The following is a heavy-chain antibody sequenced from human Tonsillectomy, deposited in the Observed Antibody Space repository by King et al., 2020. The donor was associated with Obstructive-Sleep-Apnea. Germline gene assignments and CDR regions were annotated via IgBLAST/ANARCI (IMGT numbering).Heavy chain of an antibody. CDR3: AGVVTVRWFDP. Sequence: QLQESGPGLVKPSETLSLTCTVSGGSISSSSYYWGWIRQPPGKGLEWIGSIYYSGSTYYNPSLKSRVTISVDTSKNQFSLKLSSVTAADTAVYYCAGVVTVRWFDPWGQGTLVTVSS. V-gene: IGHV4-39*07. CDR2: IYYSGST. CDR1: GGSISSSSYY. D-gene: IGHD4-11*01. J-gene: IGHJ5*02.